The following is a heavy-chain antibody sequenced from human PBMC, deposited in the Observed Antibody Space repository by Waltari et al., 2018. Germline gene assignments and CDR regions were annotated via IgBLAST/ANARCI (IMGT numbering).Heavy chain of an antibody. CDR3: ARVGGDYVSLDY. CDR2: MNPSSGNT. J-gene: IGHJ4*02. D-gene: IGHD4-17*01. Sequence: QVQLVQSGAEVKKPGASVKVSCKASGYTFTSYDINWVRQATGQGLEWMGWMNPSSGNTGYAQKCQGRVTMTRNTSISTAYMELSSLGSEDTAVYYCARVGGDYVSLDYWGQGTLVTVSS. V-gene: IGHV1-8*01. CDR1: GYTFTSYD.